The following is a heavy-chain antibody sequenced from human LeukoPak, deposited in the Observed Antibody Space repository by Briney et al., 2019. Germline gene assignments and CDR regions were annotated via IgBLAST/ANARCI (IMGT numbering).Heavy chain of an antibody. CDR2: INTYSGDT. D-gene: IGHD5-18*01. CDR1: GYTFITYG. J-gene: IGHJ4*02. Sequence: ASVKVSCKASGYTFITYGISWVRQAPGQGLEWMGWINTYSGDTNYARNLQGRVTMTTDTSTNTAYMELRSLRSDDTAVYYCARDKSPRYTYGLGYWGQGSLVTVSS. V-gene: IGHV1-18*01. CDR3: ARDKSPRYTYGLGY.